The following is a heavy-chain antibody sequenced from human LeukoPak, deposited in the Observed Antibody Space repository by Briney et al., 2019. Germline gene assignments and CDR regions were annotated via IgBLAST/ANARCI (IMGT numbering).Heavy chain of an antibody. CDR2: INSDGSSI. J-gene: IGHJ4*02. CDR3: ARSRLYDGDVIDY. D-gene: IGHD3-10*01. V-gene: IGHV3-74*03. CDR1: GFSFSSYW. Sequence: GGSLRLSCAASGFSFSSYWMHWVRQAPGKGLVWVSRINSDGSSITYADSVKGRFTISRDNAKNTLYLQMNSLRAEDTAVYYCARSRLYDGDVIDYWGQGTLATVSS.